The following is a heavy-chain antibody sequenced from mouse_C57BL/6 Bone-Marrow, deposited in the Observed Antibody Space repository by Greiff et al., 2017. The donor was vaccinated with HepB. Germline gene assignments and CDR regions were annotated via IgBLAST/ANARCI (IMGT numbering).Heavy chain of an antibody. J-gene: IGHJ2*01. CDR3: ARGPFDY. V-gene: IGHV2-2*01. CDR2: IWRGGST. CDR1: GFSLTSYG. Sequence: VQLQQSGPGLVQPSQSLSITCTASGFSLTSYGVHWVRQSPGKGLEWLGVIWRGGSTDYNATFISRLSISKDNSKSHVFFKMNSLQADDTAIYYCARGPFDYWGQGTTLTVSS.